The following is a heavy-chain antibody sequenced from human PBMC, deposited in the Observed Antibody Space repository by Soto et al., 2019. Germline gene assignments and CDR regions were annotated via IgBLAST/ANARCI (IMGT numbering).Heavy chain of an antibody. CDR3: ARQWSGSHYYYYYGMDV. V-gene: IGHV5-51*01. D-gene: IGHD3-3*01. Sequence: PGESLKISCKGSGYSFTSYWIGWVRQMPGKGLEWMGIIYPGDSDTRYSPSFQGQVTISADKSISTAYLQWSSLKASDTAMYYCARQWSGSHYYYYYGMDVWGQGTTVTVSS. J-gene: IGHJ6*02. CDR2: IYPGDSDT. CDR1: GYSFTSYW.